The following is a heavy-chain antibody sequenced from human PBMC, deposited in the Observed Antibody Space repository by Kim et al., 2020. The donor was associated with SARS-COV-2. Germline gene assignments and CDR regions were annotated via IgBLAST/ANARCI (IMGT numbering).Heavy chain of an antibody. CDR3: ARGVYGSGSYLPPGFDP. V-gene: IGHV4-34*01. J-gene: IGHJ5*02. D-gene: IGHD3-10*01. Sequence: SETLSLTCAVYGGSFSGYYWSWIRQPPGKGLEWIGEINHSGSTNYNPSLKSRVTISVDTSKNQFSLKLSSVTAADTAVYYCARGVYGSGSYLPPGFDPWGQGTLVTVSS. CDR2: INHSGST. CDR1: GGSFSGYY.